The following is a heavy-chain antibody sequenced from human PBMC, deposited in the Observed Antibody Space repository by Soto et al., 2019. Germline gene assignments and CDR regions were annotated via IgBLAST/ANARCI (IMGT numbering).Heavy chain of an antibody. CDR1: GFTFSTYS. CDR2: ISDSSSYI. V-gene: IGHV3-21*01. J-gene: IGHJ6*02. CDR3: ARYDSSGYYGPYYYYGMDV. D-gene: IGHD3-22*01. Sequence: PGGSLRLSCAASGFTFSTYSMNWVRQAPGKGLEWVSSISDSSSYIYYADSVKGRFTISRDNAKNSLYLQMNSLRAEDTAVYYCARYDSSGYYGPYYYYGMDVWGQGTKVTVSS.